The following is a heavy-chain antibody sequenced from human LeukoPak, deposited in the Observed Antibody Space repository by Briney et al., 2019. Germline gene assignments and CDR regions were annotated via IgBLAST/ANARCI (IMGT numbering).Heavy chain of an antibody. D-gene: IGHD3-22*01. CDR1: GFIFSSYG. J-gene: IGHJ3*02. CDR2: IRYNGSNI. CDR3: AKSYYDSSGYSDAFDI. V-gene: IGHV3-30*02. Sequence: GSLRLSCAASGFIFSSYGMHWVRQAPGKGLEWVAFIRYNGSNIYYADSVKGRFIISRDNSKNTLYLQMNSLRAEDTAVYYCAKSYYDSSGYSDAFDIWGQGTMVTVSS.